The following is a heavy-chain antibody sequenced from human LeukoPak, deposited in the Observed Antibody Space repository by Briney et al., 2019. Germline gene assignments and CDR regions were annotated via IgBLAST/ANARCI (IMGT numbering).Heavy chain of an antibody. CDR2: IYYSGGT. CDR1: GGSVSSGSYY. CDR3: ARGPSGANTRYYFDY. D-gene: IGHD4/OR15-4a*01. V-gene: IGHV4-61*01. Sequence: SETLSLTCTVSGGSVSSGSYYWSWNRQPPGKGLEWIGYIYYSGGTNYSPSLKSRVTISVDTSKNQFSLKLSSVTAADTAVYYCARGPSGANTRYYFDYWGQGTLVTVSS. J-gene: IGHJ4*02.